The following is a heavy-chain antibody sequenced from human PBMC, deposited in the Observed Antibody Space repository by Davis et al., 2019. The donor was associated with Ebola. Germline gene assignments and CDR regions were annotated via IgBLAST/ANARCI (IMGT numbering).Heavy chain of an antibody. V-gene: IGHV1-69*04. CDR1: GGTFSTYA. D-gene: IGHD3-22*01. CDR3: ATTYDSRGYYSIGSFDF. CDR2: IIPMLGIP. Sequence: AASVKVSCKASGGTFSTYAIDWVRQAPGQGLEWMGRIIPMLGIPNYAQKFQGRVTITADKSTSTAYMELSSLRSEDTAIYYCATTYDSRGYYSIGSFDFWGQGALVTVSS. J-gene: IGHJ4*02.